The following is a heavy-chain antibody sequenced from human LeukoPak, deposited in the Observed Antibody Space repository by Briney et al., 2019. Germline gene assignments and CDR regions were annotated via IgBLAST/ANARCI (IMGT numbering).Heavy chain of an antibody. CDR2: IYYSGST. CDR1: GGSISSYY. Sequence: SETLSLTCTVSGGSISSYYWSWIRQPPGKGLEWIGYIYYSGSTNYNPSLKSRVTISVDTSKNQFSLKLSSVTAADTAVYNCARGGYYGSGSYSNWGQGTLVTVSS. V-gene: IGHV4-59*01. J-gene: IGHJ4*02. CDR3: ARGGYYGSGSYSN. D-gene: IGHD3-10*01.